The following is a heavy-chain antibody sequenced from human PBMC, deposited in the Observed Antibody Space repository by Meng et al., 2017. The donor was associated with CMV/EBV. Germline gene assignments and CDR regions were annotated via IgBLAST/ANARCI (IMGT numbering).Heavy chain of an antibody. J-gene: IGHJ6*02. CDR1: GFTFGDYA. Sequence: GESLKISCTASGFTFGDYAMSWVRQAPGKGLEWVSVIYSGGSSTYYADSVKGRFTISRDNSKNTLYLQMNSLRAEDTAVYYCAKGNYDFWSGSQILHYYYGMDVWGQGTTVTVSS. V-gene: IGHV3-23*03. CDR3: AKGNYDFWSGSQILHYYYGMDV. CDR2: IYSGGSST. D-gene: IGHD3-3*01.